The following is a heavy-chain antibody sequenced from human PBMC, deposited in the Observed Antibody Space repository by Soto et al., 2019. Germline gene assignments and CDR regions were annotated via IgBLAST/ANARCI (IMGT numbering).Heavy chain of an antibody. CDR3: AKIGENDAFDI. V-gene: IGHV3-30*18. Sequence: GGSLRLSCPPYGFTFSSYGMHWVRQAPGKGLGWVAVISYDGSNKYYADSVKGRFTISRDNSKNTLYLQINSLRAEDTAVYYCAKIGENDAFDIWGQGTMVTVSS. CDR2: ISYDGSNK. J-gene: IGHJ3*02. D-gene: IGHD2-21*01. CDR1: GFTFSSYG.